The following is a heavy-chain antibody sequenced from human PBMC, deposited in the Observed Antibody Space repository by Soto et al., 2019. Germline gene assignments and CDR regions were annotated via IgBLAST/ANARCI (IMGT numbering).Heavy chain of an antibody. CDR2: ISGSGGST. Sequence: TGGSLRLSCAASGFTFSSYAMSWVRQAPGKGLEWVSAISGSGGSTYYADSVKGRFTISRDNSKNTLYLQMNSLRAEDTAVYYCESLQRHNWFDPWGQGTLVTVSS. CDR1: GFTFSSYA. V-gene: IGHV3-23*01. J-gene: IGHJ5*02. CDR3: ESLQRHNWFDP.